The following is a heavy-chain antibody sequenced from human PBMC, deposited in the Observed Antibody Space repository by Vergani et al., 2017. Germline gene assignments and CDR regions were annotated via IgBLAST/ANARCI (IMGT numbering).Heavy chain of an antibody. J-gene: IGHJ6*02. CDR3: ARDSGFSRMDV. V-gene: IGHV4-61*02. D-gene: IGHD3-3*01. CDR1: GGSISSGSYY. Sequence: QVQLQESGPGLVKPSQTLSLTCTVSGGSISSGSYYWSWIRQPAGKGLEWIGRIYTSGSTNCNPSLKSRVTISVDTSKNQFSLKLSSVTAADTAVYYCARDSGFSRMDVWGQGTTVTVSS. CDR2: IYTSGST.